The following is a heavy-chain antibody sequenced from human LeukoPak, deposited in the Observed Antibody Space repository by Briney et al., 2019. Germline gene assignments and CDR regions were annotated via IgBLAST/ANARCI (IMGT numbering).Heavy chain of an antibody. D-gene: IGHD6-13*01. V-gene: IGHV3-73*01. J-gene: IGHJ5*02. CDR3: TRQSGNSSWYDDWFDP. Sequence: GGSLRLSCASSGFSFGDSAVHWVRQASGKGLEWLGRARNKANNYATDYAASVKGRFTVSRDDSKNTAYLQISSLKTEDTAVYYCTRQSGNSSWYDDWFDPWGQGTPVTVSS. CDR2: ARNKANNYAT. CDR1: GFSFGDSA.